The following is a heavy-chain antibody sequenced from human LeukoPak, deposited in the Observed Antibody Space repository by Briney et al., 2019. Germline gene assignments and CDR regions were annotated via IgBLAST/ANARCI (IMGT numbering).Heavy chain of an antibody. CDR3: ASPHPPTHSSGWYGQYYYMDV. CDR2: IYYSGST. Sequence: PSETLSLTCTVSGGSISSYYWSWIRQPPGKGLEWIGYIYYSGSTNYNPSLKSRVTISVDTSKNQFSLKLSSVTAADTAVYYCASPHPPTHSSGWYGQYYYMDVWGKGTTVTVSS. D-gene: IGHD6-19*01. CDR1: GGSISSYY. J-gene: IGHJ6*03. V-gene: IGHV4-59*01.